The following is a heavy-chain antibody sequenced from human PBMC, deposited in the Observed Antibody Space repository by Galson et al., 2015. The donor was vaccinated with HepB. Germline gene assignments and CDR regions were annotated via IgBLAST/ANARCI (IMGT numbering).Heavy chain of an antibody. CDR1: GYTFTGYY. Sequence: SVKVSCKASGYTFTGYYMHWVRQAPGQGLEWMGRINPNSGGTNYAQKFQGRVTMTRDTSISTAYMELSRLRSDDTAVYYCARDCSGGSCYSHYYYYMDVWGKGTTVTVSS. J-gene: IGHJ6*03. V-gene: IGHV1-2*06. CDR2: INPNSGGT. D-gene: IGHD2-15*01. CDR3: ARDCSGGSCYSHYYYYMDV.